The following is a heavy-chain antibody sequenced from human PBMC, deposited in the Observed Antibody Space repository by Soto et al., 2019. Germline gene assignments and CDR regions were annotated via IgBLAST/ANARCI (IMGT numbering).Heavy chain of an antibody. CDR3: ARDRAAYYYGSGLFDP. J-gene: IGHJ5*02. V-gene: IGHV3-30-3*01. Sequence: QVQLVESGGGVVQPGRSLRLSCAASGFTFSSYAMHWVRQAPGKGLEWVAVISYDGSNKYYADSVKGRFTISRDNSKNTLYLQRNSLRGEDTAVYYCARDRAAYYYGSGLFDPWGQGTLVTVSS. D-gene: IGHD3-10*01. CDR2: ISYDGSNK. CDR1: GFTFSSYA.